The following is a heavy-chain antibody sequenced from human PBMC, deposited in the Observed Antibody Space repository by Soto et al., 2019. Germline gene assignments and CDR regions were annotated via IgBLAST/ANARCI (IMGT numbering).Heavy chain of an antibody. J-gene: IGHJ3*02. CDR1: GFTFSDYY. D-gene: IGHD3-9*01. CDR3: ARVLRVYDWLPQGAFDI. Sequence: QVKLVDSGGDLVKPAGSLRLSCAASGFTFSDYYMSWIRQAPGKGLEWVSYISGSGSYTTYADSVKARFTISRDNAKKSLSLQMNSLRPEDTAVYYCARVLRVYDWLPQGAFDIWGQGTRVTVSS. V-gene: IGHV3-11*06. CDR2: ISGSGSYT.